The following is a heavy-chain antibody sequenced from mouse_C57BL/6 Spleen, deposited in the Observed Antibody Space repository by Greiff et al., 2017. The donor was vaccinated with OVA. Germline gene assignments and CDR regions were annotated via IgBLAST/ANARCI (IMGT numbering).Heavy chain of an antibody. D-gene: IGHD1-1*01. V-gene: IGHV5-17*01. J-gene: IGHJ2*01. Sequence: EVKVEESGGGLVKPGGSLKLSCAASGFTFSDYGMHWVRQAPEKGLEWVAYISSGSSTIYYADTVKGRFTISRDNAKNTLFLQMTSLRSEDTAMYYCARADYGSWVFDYWGQGTTLTVSS. CDR1: GFTFSDYG. CDR2: ISSGSSTI. CDR3: ARADYGSWVFDY.